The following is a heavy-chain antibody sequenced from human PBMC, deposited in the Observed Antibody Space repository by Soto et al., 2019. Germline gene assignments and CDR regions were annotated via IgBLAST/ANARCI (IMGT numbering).Heavy chain of an antibody. CDR2: VSYDGSTK. D-gene: IGHD5-12*01. J-gene: IGHJ4*02. Sequence: QVQLVESGGGVVQPGRSLRLSCAASGVTFSNYGMHWVRQAPGKGLEWVAVVSYDGSTKYYADSVKGRFTISRDNSKSTLYLQMNSLRPEDTALYYCVRYLGGYNSPYFDYWGQGIQVTVSS. CDR1: GVTFSNYG. CDR3: VRYLGGYNSPYFDY. V-gene: IGHV3-30*03.